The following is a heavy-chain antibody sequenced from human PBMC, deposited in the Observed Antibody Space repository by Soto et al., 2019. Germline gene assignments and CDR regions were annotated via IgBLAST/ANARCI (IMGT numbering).Heavy chain of an antibody. CDR1: GVIFSNFA. V-gene: IGHV3-23*01. CDR3: VTAVRTRLDN. Sequence: HPGGSLRLCCAASGVIFSNFAMYWVRRAPGKGLEWVSSIRQSGDRSSYADSAKGRFTISRDLQMNGLRLDDTAVYYCVTAVRTRLDNWGPGTLVTVSS. D-gene: IGHD3-10*01. J-gene: IGHJ4*02. CDR2: IRQSGDRS.